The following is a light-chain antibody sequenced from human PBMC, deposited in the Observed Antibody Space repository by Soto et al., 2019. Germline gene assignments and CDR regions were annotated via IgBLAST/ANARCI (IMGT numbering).Light chain of an antibody. CDR2: GAS. V-gene: IGKV3-11*01. CDR1: QSISSN. Sequence: EIVMTQSPATLSVSPGESATLSCRASQSISSNLAWYQQKPGQAPRLLIYGASNRATGIPARFSGSGSGTDFTLTISGLEPEDFAVYYCQHRFSWPPAFGQGSKVDI. CDR3: QHRFSWPPA. J-gene: IGKJ1*01.